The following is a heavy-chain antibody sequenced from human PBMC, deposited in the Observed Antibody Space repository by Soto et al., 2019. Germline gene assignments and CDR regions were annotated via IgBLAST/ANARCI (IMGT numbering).Heavy chain of an antibody. Sequence: EVQLLESGGGLVQPGGSLRLSCAASGFTFSSYAVSWVRQAPGKVLEWVSTISGSGGSTFYADSVKGRFTISRDNAKNTLYLQMNSLRVEDTAVYSCAKGVSSWYYSDYWGQGTLVTVSS. CDR3: AKGVSSWYYSDY. D-gene: IGHD6-13*01. V-gene: IGHV3-23*01. J-gene: IGHJ4*02. CDR2: ISGSGGST. CDR1: GFTFSSYA.